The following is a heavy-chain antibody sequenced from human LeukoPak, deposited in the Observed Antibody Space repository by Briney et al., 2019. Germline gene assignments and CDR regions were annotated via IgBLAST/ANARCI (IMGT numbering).Heavy chain of an antibody. CDR3: AKDRYTNYYDSSAFDY. CDR1: GLTFSMPP. CDR2: IQNDGNSK. Sequence: PGGSLRLSCAASGLTFSMPPMDWVRQAPGKGLEWVAFIQNDGNSKNYADSVKGRFTISRDNSKNTLYLQMNSLRAEDTAVYYCAKDRYTNYYDSSAFDYWGQGTLVTVSS. V-gene: IGHV3-30*02. J-gene: IGHJ4*02. D-gene: IGHD3-22*01.